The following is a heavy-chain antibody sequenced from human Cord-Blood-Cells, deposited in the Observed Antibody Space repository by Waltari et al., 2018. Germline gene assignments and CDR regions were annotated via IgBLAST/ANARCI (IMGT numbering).Heavy chain of an antibody. CDR1: GGSISSGSYY. CDR2: IYPSGST. D-gene: IGHD6-13*01. J-gene: IGHJ3*02. Sequence: QVQLQESGPGLVKPSQTLSLTCTVSGGSISSGSYYWSWIRQPAGKGLEWIGYIYPSGSTDDNPSLRGRVTLSVDTSKNQFSLKLSSVPAADTAVYYCARDQGGSSSWYDAFDIWGQGTMVTVSS. V-gene: IGHV4-61*09. CDR3: ARDQGGSSSWYDAFDI.